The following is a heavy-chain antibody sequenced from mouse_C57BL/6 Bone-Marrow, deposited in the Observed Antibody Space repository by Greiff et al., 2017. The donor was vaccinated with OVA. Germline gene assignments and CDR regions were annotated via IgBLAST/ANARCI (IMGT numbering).Heavy chain of an antibody. CDR1: GFNIKDDY. Sequence: VHVKQSGAELVRPGASVKLSCTASGFNIKDDYMHWVKRRPEQGLEWIGWIDPENGDTEYASKFQGKATITAYTSTNTAYLQLISLTSEDTAVYYRATTGTGAWFAYWGQGTLVTVSA. D-gene: IGHD4-1*01. J-gene: IGHJ3*01. CDR3: ATTGTGAWFAY. CDR2: IDPENGDT. V-gene: IGHV14-4*01.